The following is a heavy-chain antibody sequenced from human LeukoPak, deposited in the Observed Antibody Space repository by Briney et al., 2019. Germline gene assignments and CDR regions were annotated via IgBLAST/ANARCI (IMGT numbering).Heavy chain of an antibody. V-gene: IGHV4-59*01. D-gene: IGHD5-18*01. CDR3: ARGGYSYGYDDDFDY. Sequence: PSETLSLTCTVSGGSISSYYWSWIRQPPGQGLEGIGYIYNSGSTNYNPSLKSRVTISVDTSKNKFSLKLSSVTAADTAVYYCARGGYSYGYDDDFDYWGQGTLVTVSS. CDR1: GGSISSYY. J-gene: IGHJ4*02. CDR2: IYNSGST.